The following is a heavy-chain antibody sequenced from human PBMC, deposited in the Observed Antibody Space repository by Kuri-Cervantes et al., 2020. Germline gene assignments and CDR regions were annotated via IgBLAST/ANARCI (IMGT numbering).Heavy chain of an antibody. J-gene: IGHJ6*02. CDR2: ISYDGSNK. CDR3: ARAYSSGWFYYYYYYGMDV. D-gene: IGHD6-19*01. CDR1: GFTFSSYA. V-gene: IGHV3-30-3*01. Sequence: GESLKISCAASGFTFSSYAMHWVRQAPGKGLEWVAVISYDGSNKYYADSVKGRLTISRDNSKNTLYLQMNSLRAEDTAVYYCARAYSSGWFYYYYYYGMDVWGQGTTVTVSS.